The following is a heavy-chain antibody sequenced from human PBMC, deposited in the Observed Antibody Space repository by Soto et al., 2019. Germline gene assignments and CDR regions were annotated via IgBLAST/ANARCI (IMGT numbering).Heavy chain of an antibody. V-gene: IGHV1-18*01. CDR3: ARVRQQLVLRWFDP. D-gene: IGHD6-13*01. CDR1: GYTFTSYG. Sequence: ASVKVSCKASGYTFTSYGISWVRQAPGQGPEWMGWISAYNGNTNYAQKLQGRVTMTTDTSTSTAYMELRSLRSDDTAVYYCARVRQQLVLRWFDPWGQGTLVTVSS. CDR2: ISAYNGNT. J-gene: IGHJ5*02.